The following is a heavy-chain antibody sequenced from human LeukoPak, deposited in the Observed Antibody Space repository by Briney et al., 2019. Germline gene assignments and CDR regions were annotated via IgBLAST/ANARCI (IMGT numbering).Heavy chain of an antibody. CDR2: ISGSGGST. V-gene: IGHV3-23*01. CDR1: GFTFSSYA. J-gene: IGHJ4*02. Sequence: PGGSLRLSCAASGFTFSSYAMSWVRQAPGKGLEWVSAISGSGGSTYYADSVKGRFTISRDNSKNTLYLQMNSLRAEDTAVYYCAKPPDYGGNPQRVGYFDYWGQGTLVTVSS. CDR3: AKPPDYGGNPQRVGYFDY. D-gene: IGHD4-23*01.